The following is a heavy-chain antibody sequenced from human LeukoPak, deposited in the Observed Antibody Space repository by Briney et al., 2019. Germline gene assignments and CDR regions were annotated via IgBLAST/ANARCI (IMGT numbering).Heavy chain of an antibody. J-gene: IGHJ4*02. D-gene: IGHD3-10*01. Sequence: GGSLRLSCAASGFTFSSYWMSWVRQAPGKGLEWVANIKQDGSEKYYVDSVKGRFTISRDNAKNSLYLQMNSLRAEDTAVYYCARDPGGSGSYDFDYWGQGTLVTVSS. CDR2: IKQDGSEK. CDR1: GFTFSSYW. V-gene: IGHV3-7*01. CDR3: ARDPGGSGSYDFDY.